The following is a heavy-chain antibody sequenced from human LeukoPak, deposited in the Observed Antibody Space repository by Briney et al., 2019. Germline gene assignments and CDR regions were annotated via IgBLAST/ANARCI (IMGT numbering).Heavy chain of an antibody. CDR2: INHSGST. D-gene: IGHD1-26*01. CDR3: ARFLRSGSYFVWFDP. V-gene: IGHV4-34*01. CDR1: GGSFSGYY. J-gene: IGHJ5*02. Sequence: SETLSLTCAVYGGSFSGYYWSWIRQPPGKGLEWIGEINHSGSTNYNPSPKSRVTISVDKSKNQFSLKLSSVTAADTAVYYCARFLRSGSYFVWFDPWGQGTLVTVSS.